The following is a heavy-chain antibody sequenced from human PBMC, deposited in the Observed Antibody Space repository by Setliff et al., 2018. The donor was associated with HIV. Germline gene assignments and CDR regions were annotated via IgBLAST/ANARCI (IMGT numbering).Heavy chain of an antibody. V-gene: IGHV1-69*13. CDR3: ARGEGSGWDTVEENYYNLDV. D-gene: IGHD6-19*01. Sequence: ASVKVSCKASGGTFSASGFSWGRQAPGQGLEWMGGSIPAFGTADYAQKFQGRVTITADASTSTAYMELISLRSEDTAVYYCARGEGSGWDTVEENYYNLDVWGPGTTVTVSS. CDR2: SIPAFGTA. CDR1: GGTFSASG. J-gene: IGHJ6*02.